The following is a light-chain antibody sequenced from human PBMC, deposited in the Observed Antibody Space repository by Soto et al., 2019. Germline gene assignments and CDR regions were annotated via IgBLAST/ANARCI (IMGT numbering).Light chain of an antibody. CDR2: YDS. Sequence: SYELTQPPSVSVAPGKTARITCGGNNIGSKSVHWYQLRPGQAPVLVIYYDSDRPPGIPERFSGSNSGNTATLTISRVEARDEAEYYLQGLDKSSETVVFGAGTKLTVL. CDR1: NIGSKS. J-gene: IGLJ2*01. CDR3: QGLDKSSETVV. V-gene: IGLV3-21*04.